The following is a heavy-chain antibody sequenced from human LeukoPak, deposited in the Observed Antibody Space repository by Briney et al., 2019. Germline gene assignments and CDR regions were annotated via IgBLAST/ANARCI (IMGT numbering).Heavy chain of an antibody. V-gene: IGHV1-2*02. Sequence: ASVKVSCKASGFTFSAYFIHWVRQAPGQGLEWMGWINPASGGTTYAQKFQGRVTMTRDTSISTASMDMSSLRSDDTAVYYCSRVAEAPTMVSPDYFDYWGPGTLVTVSS. J-gene: IGHJ4*01. CDR3: SRVAEAPTMVSPDYFDY. D-gene: IGHD5-12*01. CDR1: GFTFSAYF. CDR2: INPASGGT.